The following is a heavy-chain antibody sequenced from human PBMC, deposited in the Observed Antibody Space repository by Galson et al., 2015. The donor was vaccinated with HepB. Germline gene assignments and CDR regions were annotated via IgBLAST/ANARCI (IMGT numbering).Heavy chain of an antibody. Sequence: SLRLSCAASGFTFSSYGMHWVRQAPGKGLEWVAVIWYDGSNKYYADSVKGRFTISRDNSKNTLYLQMNSLRAEDTAVYYCARAGAGGGYYQFDYWGQGTLVTVSS. CDR1: GFTFSSYG. CDR2: IWYDGSNK. CDR3: ARAGAGGGYYQFDY. J-gene: IGHJ4*02. V-gene: IGHV3-33*01. D-gene: IGHD3-22*01.